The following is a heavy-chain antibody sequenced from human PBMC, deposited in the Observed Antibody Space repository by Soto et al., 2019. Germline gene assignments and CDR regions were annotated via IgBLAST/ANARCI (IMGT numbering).Heavy chain of an antibody. CDR2: INAGNGNT. V-gene: IGHV1-3*01. CDR3: ARVLSTIYGSGSYWPDDAFDI. CDR1: GYTFTSYA. Sequence: ASVKVSCKASGYTFTSYAMHWVRQAPGQRLEWMGWINAGNGNTKYSQKFQGRVTITRDTSASTAYMELSSLRSEDTAVYYCARVLSTIYGSGSYWPDDAFDIWGQGTMVTVSS. J-gene: IGHJ3*02. D-gene: IGHD3-10*01.